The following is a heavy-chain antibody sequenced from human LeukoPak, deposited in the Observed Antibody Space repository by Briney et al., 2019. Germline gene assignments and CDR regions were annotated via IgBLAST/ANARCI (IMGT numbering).Heavy chain of an antibody. V-gene: IGHV3-21*01. CDR3: ARDSSSSWDFDY. CDR1: GFTFSSYS. J-gene: IGHJ4*02. D-gene: IGHD6-13*01. CDR2: ISSSSSYI. Sequence: GGSLRLSCAAYGFTFSSYSMNWVRQAPGKGLEWVSSISSSSSYIYYADSVKGRFTISRDNAKNSLYLQMNSLRAEDTAVYYCARDSSSSWDFDYWGQGTLVTVSS.